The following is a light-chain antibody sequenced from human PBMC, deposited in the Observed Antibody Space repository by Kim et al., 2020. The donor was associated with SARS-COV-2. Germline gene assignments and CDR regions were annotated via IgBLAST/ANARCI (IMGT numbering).Light chain of an antibody. CDR3: QSYDSSNPWV. CDR2: EDN. J-gene: IGLJ3*02. Sequence: PVAITCTPSSGSNASNYVQWYQQHPGSAPATVIYEDNQRPPGVPVRFSGSIDSSSNSASLTISGLKAEDEADYYCQSYDSSNPWVFGGGTQLTVL. V-gene: IGLV6-57*03. CDR1: SGSNASNY.